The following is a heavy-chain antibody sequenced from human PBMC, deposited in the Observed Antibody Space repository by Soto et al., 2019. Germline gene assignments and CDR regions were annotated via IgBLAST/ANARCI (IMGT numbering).Heavy chain of an antibody. CDR2: IYHSGST. Sequence: PSETLSLTCAVSGGSISSGGYSWGWIRPPPGKGLEWIGYIYHSGSTYYNPSLKSRATISVDSTKNQFSLRLSSVTAEDSGVYDYAGVPSSWGQGTLVTVSS. V-gene: IGHV4-30-2*01. D-gene: IGHD2-8*01. CDR1: GGSISSGGYS. CDR3: AGVPSS. J-gene: IGHJ5*02.